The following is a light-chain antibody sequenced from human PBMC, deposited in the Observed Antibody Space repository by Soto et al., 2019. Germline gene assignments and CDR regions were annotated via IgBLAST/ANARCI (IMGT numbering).Light chain of an antibody. CDR2: EGS. Sequence: QSALTQPASVSGSPGQSITISCTGTSSDVGSYYLVSWFQHHPGKAPKLMIFEGSKRPSGVSSRFSGSKSGNTASLTISGLQEEDEADYHCCSYAGTPNWVFGGGTQLTVL. CDR1: SSDVGSYYL. J-gene: IGLJ3*02. V-gene: IGLV2-23*01. CDR3: CSYAGTPNWV.